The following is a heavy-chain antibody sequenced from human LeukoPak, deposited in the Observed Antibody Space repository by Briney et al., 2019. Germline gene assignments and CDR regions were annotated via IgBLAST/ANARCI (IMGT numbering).Heavy chain of an antibody. D-gene: IGHD4-17*01. J-gene: IGHJ4*02. Sequence: GGSLGLSCAASGFTFSSYGMHWVRQAPGKGLEWVAVIWYDGSNKYYADSVKGRFTISRDNSKNTLYLQMNSLRAEDTAVYYCAKDHGDYYFDYWGQGTLVTVSS. CDR1: GFTFSSYG. CDR2: IWYDGSNK. CDR3: AKDHGDYYFDY. V-gene: IGHV3-33*06.